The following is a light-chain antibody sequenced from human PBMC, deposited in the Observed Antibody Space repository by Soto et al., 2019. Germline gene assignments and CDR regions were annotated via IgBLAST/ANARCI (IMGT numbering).Light chain of an antibody. V-gene: IGKV3-20*01. CDR2: GAS. CDR3: QQYGISQNT. Sequence: ETVMTQSPGTLSLSPGERATLSCRASQSVSSGYLAWYQQKPGQAPRLLIFGASNRATGIPYRFTGSGSGTDFTLTISRLEPEDFAVYYCQQYGISQNTFGQGTKLEIK. J-gene: IGKJ2*01. CDR1: QSVSSGY.